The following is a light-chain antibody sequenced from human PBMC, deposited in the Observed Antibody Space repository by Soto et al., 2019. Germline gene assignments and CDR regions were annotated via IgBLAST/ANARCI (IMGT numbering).Light chain of an antibody. Sequence: QLALTQPPSASASLGASVKLTCTLSSGHNSYAIAWHQQQPEKGPRYLMKLNSDGSHSKGDGIPDRFSGSSSGAERYLTISSLQSEDEADYYCQTWSTDIRVFGGGTKLTVL. CDR3: QTWSTDIRV. CDR2: LNSDGSH. V-gene: IGLV4-69*01. J-gene: IGLJ3*02. CDR1: SGHNSYA.